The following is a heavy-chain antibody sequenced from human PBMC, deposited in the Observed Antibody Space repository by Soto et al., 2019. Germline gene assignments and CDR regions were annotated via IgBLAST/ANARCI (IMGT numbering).Heavy chain of an antibody. J-gene: IGHJ4*02. CDR2: ISYSGST. CDR1: GGSMSSHY. Sequence: SETCPTCTVSGGSMSSHYWTWLRQPPGKGLEWIGYISYSGSTYYNPSLKSRVTISADTSRNQFSLKLSSVIAADTAVYYCARADPDASVGYWGQGTLVTVSS. CDR3: ARADPDASVGY. D-gene: IGHD3-16*01. V-gene: IGHV4-59*11.